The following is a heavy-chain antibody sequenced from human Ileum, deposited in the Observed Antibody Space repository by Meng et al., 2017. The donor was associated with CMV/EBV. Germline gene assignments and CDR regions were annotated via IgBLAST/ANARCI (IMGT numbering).Heavy chain of an antibody. D-gene: IGHD1-1*01. Sequence: GGSLRLSCAASGFSFSSYSMNWVRQAPGKGLEWVSYISSSSSTIYYADSVKGRFTISRDNAKNSLYLQMNRLRAEDTAVYYCAKRSGGAFDYWGQGTLVTVSS. J-gene: IGHJ4*02. CDR3: AKRSGGAFDY. CDR1: GFSFSSYS. V-gene: IGHV3-48*04. CDR2: ISSSSSTI.